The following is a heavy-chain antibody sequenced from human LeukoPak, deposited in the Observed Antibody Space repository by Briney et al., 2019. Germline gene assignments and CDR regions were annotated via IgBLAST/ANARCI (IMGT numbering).Heavy chain of an antibody. CDR2: IYTSGST. V-gene: IGHV4-4*09. CDR3: ARHGNNNWNYGDYYMDV. J-gene: IGHJ6*03. CDR1: GGSISSYY. D-gene: IGHD1-7*01. Sequence: SETLSLTCTVSGGSISSYYWSWIRQPPGKGLEGIGYIYTSGSTNYNPSLKRRVTISVDTSKNQFSLKLSSVTAADTAVYYCARHGNNNWNYGDYYMDVWGKGTTVTVSS.